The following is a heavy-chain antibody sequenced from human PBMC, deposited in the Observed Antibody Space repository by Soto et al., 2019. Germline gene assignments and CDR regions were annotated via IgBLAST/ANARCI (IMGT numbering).Heavy chain of an antibody. J-gene: IGHJ4*02. CDR3: AGYCISTSCYAAPDFDY. V-gene: IGHV3-30*03. Sequence: QVQLVESGGGVVQPGRSLRLSCAASGFTFSSYGMHWVHQAPGKGLEWVAVISYDGSNKYYADSVKGRFTISRDNSKNTLYLQMNSLRAEDTAVYYCAGYCISTSCYAAPDFDYWGQGTLVTVSS. D-gene: IGHD2-2*01. CDR1: GFTFSSYG. CDR2: ISYDGSNK.